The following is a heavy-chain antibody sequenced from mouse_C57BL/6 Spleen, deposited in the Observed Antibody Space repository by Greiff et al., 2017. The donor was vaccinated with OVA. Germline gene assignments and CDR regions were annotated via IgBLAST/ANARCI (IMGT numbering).Heavy chain of an antibody. CDR2: YPGSGNTY. J-gene: IGHJ2*01. D-gene: IGHD2-3*01. CDR1: YTFTDYYM. CDR3: RSGGYYGFDY. Sequence: VQLKQSGPELVKPGASVKMSCKASGYTFTDYYMHWVKQKPGKGLAWIGEIYPGSGNTYYNEKFKGKATLTADTSSSTAYMQLSSLTSEDSAVYFCARSGGYYGFDYWGQGTTLTVSS. V-gene: IGHV1-83*01.